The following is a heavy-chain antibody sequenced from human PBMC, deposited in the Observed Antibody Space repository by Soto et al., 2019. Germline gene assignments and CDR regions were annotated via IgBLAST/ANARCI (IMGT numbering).Heavy chain of an antibody. J-gene: IGHJ4*02. V-gene: IGHV4-31*03. CDR3: ARESSRDYDILTGYSLFDY. Sequence: PLETLSLTCTVSGGYISSGGYYWSWIRQHPGKGLEWIGYIYYSGSTYYNPSLKSRVTISVDTSKNQFSLKLSSVTAADTAVYYCARESSRDYDILTGYSLFDYWGQGTLVTVSS. D-gene: IGHD3-9*01. CDR2: IYYSGST. CDR1: GGYISSGGYY.